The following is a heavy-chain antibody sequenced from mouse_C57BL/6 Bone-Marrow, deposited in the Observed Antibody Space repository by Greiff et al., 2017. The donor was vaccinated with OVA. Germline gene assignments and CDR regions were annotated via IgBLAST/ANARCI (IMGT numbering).Heavy chain of an antibody. D-gene: IGHD1-1*01. CDR3: ARRCQYYGSSYRYFDV. J-gene: IGHJ1*03. CDR1: GYTFASYW. CDR2: IDPSDSYT. V-gene: IGHV1-69*01. Sequence: VQLQQPGAELVMPGASVKLSCKASGYTFASYWMHWVKQRPGQGLEWIGEIDPSDSYTNYNQKFKGKSTLTVDKSSSTAYMQLSSLTSEDSAVYYCARRCQYYGSSYRYFDVWGTGTTVTVSS.